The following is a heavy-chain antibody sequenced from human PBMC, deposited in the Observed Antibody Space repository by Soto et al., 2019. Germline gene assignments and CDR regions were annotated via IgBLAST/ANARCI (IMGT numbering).Heavy chain of an antibody. CDR3: ARTDKFNSQSSGWANRFDY. D-gene: IGHD6-19*01. Sequence: EMQLLESGGGLVQPGGSLRLFCAASGFTFTNYAMTWVRQAPGKGLEWVSNITPTGATFYGDTVKGRFTISRDNSRSTVFLQMYSLRAEDTSMYYCARTDKFNSQSSGWANRFDYWGQGTLVTVSS. J-gene: IGHJ4*02. CDR2: ITPTGAT. V-gene: IGHV3-23*01. CDR1: GFTFTNYA.